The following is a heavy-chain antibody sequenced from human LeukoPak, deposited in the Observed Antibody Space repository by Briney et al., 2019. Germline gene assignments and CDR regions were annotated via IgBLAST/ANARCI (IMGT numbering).Heavy chain of an antibody. D-gene: IGHD5-24*01. CDR2: IIPIFGTA. J-gene: IGHJ4*02. CDR3: ARENGYTHQFDY. Sequence: ASVKVSCKASGGTFSSYAIRWVRQAPGQGLEWMGGIIPIFGTANYAQKFQGRVTITADESTSTAYMELSSLRSEDTAVYYCARENGYTHQFDYWGQGTLVTVSS. CDR1: GGTFSSYA. V-gene: IGHV1-69*13.